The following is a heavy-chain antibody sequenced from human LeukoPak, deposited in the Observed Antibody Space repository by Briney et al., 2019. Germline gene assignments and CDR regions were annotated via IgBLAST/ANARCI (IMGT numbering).Heavy chain of an antibody. D-gene: IGHD2-21*02. Sequence: ASVKVSCKASGYTFTGYYIHWVRQAPGQGLEWMGWINPNSGGTNYAQKFQGRVTMTRDTSISTAYMELSRLRSDDTAVYYCARAGDSIYPYLHWGQGTLVTVSS. J-gene: IGHJ4*02. V-gene: IGHV1-2*02. CDR2: INPNSGGT. CDR1: GYTFTGYY. CDR3: ARAGDSIYPYLH.